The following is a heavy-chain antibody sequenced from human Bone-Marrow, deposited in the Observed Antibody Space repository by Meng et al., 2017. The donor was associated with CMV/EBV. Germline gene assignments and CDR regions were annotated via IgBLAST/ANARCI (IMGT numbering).Heavy chain of an antibody. Sequence: QVQLRHAGAWVMKPGAAVQVTCNASGYTFTSYGISWVRQAPGQGLEWMGWISAYNGNTNYAQKLQGRVTMTTDTSTSTAYMELRSLRSDDTAVYYCARERYPYSSSSDYWGQGTLVTVSS. D-gene: IGHD6-6*01. V-gene: IGHV1-18*04. CDR1: GYTFTSYG. J-gene: IGHJ4*02. CDR2: ISAYNGNT. CDR3: ARERYPYSSSSDY.